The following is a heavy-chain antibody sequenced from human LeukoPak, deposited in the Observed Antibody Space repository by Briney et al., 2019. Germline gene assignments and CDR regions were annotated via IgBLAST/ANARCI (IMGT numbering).Heavy chain of an antibody. D-gene: IGHD2-2*01. V-gene: IGHV1-46*02. CDR1: AYTFNSYL. Sequence: ASVKVSCKASAYTFNSYLLHWVRQAPGQGLEWMGTIDPSGGSTSYAQKFQGRVTMTRDTSTSTVYMELSSLRSEDTAVYYCATLGGMGGPAAMIDYWGQGTLVTVSS. CDR2: IDPSGGST. J-gene: IGHJ4*02. CDR3: ATLGGMGGPAAMIDY.